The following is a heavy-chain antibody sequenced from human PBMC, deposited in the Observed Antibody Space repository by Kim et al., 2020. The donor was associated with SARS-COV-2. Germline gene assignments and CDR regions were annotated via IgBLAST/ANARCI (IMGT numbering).Heavy chain of an antibody. CDR2: IYYSGST. V-gene: IGHV4-31*03. CDR1: GGSISSGGYY. Sequence: SETLSLTCTVSGGSISSGGYYWSWIRQHPGKGLEWIGYIYYSGSTYYNPSLKSRVTISVDTSKNQFSLKLSSVTAADTAVYYCARAPRFYSSPYYFDYWGQGTLVTVSS. D-gene: IGHD2-21*01. J-gene: IGHJ4*02. CDR3: ARAPRFYSSPYYFDY.